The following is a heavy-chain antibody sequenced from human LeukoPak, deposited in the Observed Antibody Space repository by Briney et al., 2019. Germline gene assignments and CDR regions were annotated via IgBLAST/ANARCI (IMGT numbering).Heavy chain of an antibody. CDR2: ISAYNGNT. Sequence: ASVKVSCKASGYTFTSYGISWVRQAPGQGLEWMGWISAYNGNTNYAQKLHGRVTMTTDTSTSTAYMELRSLRSDDTAVYYCARDGDYDPYYYGMDVWGQGTTVTVSS. CDR3: ARDGDYDPYYYGMDV. CDR1: GYTFTSYG. J-gene: IGHJ6*02. D-gene: IGHD4-17*01. V-gene: IGHV1-18*01.